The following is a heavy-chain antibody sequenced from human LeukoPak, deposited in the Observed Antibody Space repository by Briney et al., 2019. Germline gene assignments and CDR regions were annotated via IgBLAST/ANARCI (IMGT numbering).Heavy chain of an antibody. CDR3: AKGASSAWLLYWFDP. CDR2: ISGSGAST. D-gene: IGHD3-22*01. Sequence: KAGGSLRLSCAASGFPSPSGLSFHNYAMAWVRQAPGKGLQWVSGISGSGASTYYSESVKGRFTISRDNYKNTLYLQMNNLRAEDTALYYCAKGASSAWLLYWFDPWGQGTLVTVSP. J-gene: IGHJ5*02. V-gene: IGHV3-23*01. CDR1: GFPSPSGLSFHNYA.